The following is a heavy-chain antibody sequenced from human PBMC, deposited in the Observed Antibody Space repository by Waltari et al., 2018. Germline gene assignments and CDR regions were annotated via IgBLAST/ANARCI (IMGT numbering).Heavy chain of an antibody. J-gene: IGHJ4*02. V-gene: IGHV1-69*15. CDR3: ASGYYYDSSGYYYYFDY. Sequence: QVQLVQSGAEVKKPGSSVKVSCKASGGTFSSYAISWVRQAPGQGLEWMGRIIPIFGTANYAQKFQGRVTITADESTSTAYMELSSLRSEDTAVYYCASGYYYDSSGYYYYFDYWGQGTLVTVSS. CDR1: GGTFSSYA. D-gene: IGHD3-22*01. CDR2: IIPIFGTA.